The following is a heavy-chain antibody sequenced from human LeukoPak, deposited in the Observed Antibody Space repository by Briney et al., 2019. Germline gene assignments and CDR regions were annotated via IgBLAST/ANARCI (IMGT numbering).Heavy chain of an antibody. D-gene: IGHD6-19*01. Sequence: SETLSLTCTVSGAYINSYYWSWIRQPPGEGLEWIGYIYYSGTTNYNPSLKSRVTISVDTSKNQFSLKLTSVTAAGTAVYYCARVAPYSSGWYVAYWGQGTLVTVSS. V-gene: IGHV4-59*01. CDR3: ARVAPYSSGWYVAY. J-gene: IGHJ4*02. CDR2: IYYSGTT. CDR1: GAYINSYY.